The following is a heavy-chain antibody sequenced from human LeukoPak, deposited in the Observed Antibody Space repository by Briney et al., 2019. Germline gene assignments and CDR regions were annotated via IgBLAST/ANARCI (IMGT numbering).Heavy chain of an antibody. J-gene: IGHJ3*02. CDR1: GFTFSSYG. CDR2: IRNDGSNK. Sequence: PGGSLRLSCAASGFTFSSYGMHWVRQAPGKGLEWVAFIRNDGSNKYYADSVKGRFTISRDNSKNTLYLQMNSLRAEDTAVYYCAKELPTVIYAFDIWGQGTMVTVSS. V-gene: IGHV3-30*02. D-gene: IGHD4-17*01. CDR3: AKELPTVIYAFDI.